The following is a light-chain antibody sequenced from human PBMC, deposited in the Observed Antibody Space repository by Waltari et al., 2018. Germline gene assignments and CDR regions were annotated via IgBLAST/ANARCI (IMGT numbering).Light chain of an antibody. CDR3: QKDNYF. V-gene: IGKV1-5*01. CDR1: QSIDRW. Sequence: DFQMTQSPSTLSASVGDRVTITCRASQSIDRWLARFQQKPGKAPKVLIYVASSLESGVPSRFSGSRSGTEFTLTISSLQPDDFATYYCQKDNYFFGGGTKVEIK. J-gene: IGKJ4*01. CDR2: VAS.